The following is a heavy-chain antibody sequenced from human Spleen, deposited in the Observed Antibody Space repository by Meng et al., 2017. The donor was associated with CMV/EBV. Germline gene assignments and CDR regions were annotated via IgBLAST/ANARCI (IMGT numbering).Heavy chain of an antibody. Sequence: GGSLRLSCAASGFTFSGYSMNWVRQAPGKGLEWVSSISSSSYIYYADSVKGRFTISRDNAKNSLYLQMNSLRAEDTAVYYCAKTLYYSSSWYGIYYYYGMDVWGQGTTVTVSS. CDR2: ISSSSYI. CDR1: GFTFSGYS. V-gene: IGHV3-21*01. CDR3: AKTLYYSSSWYGIYYYYGMDV. J-gene: IGHJ6*02. D-gene: IGHD6-13*01.